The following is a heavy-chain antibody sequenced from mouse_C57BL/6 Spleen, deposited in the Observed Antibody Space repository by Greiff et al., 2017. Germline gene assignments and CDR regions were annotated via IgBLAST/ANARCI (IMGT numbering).Heavy chain of an antibody. V-gene: IGHV1-18*01. CDR3: ARSELYYYGSSYAMDY. Sequence: EVQLQQSGPELVKPGASVKIPCKASGYTFTDYNMDWVKQSHGKSLEWIGDINPNNGGTIYNQKFKGKATLTVDKSSSTAYMELRSLTSEDTAVYYCARSELYYYGSSYAMDYWGQGTSVTVSS. CDR1: GYTFTDYN. D-gene: IGHD1-1*01. J-gene: IGHJ4*01. CDR2: INPNNGGT.